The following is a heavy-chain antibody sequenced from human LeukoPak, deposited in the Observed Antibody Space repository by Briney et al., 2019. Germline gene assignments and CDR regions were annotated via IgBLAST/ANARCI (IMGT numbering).Heavy chain of an antibody. Sequence: GGSLRLSCAAPGFTFSSYWMSWVRQAPGKGLEWVANIKQDGSEKYYVDSVKGRFTISRDNAKNSLYLQMNSLRAEDTAVYYCARVTMVRGSRWFDPWGQGTLVTVSS. CDR3: ARVTMVRGSRWFDP. V-gene: IGHV3-7*01. D-gene: IGHD3-10*01. CDR1: GFTFSSYW. J-gene: IGHJ5*02. CDR2: IKQDGSEK.